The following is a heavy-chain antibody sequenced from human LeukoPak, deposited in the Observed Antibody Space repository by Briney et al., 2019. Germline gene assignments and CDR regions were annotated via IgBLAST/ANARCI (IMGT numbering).Heavy chain of an antibody. CDR3: ARVPPQKYSSSWYG. Sequence: KPSETLSLTCTVSGGSISSSSYYWGWIRQPPGKGLEWIGSIYYSGSTYYNPSLKSRVTISVDTSKNQFSLKLRSVTAADTAVYYCARVPPQKYSSSWYGWGQGTLVTVSS. CDR2: IYYSGST. J-gene: IGHJ4*02. V-gene: IGHV4-39*07. D-gene: IGHD6-13*01. CDR1: GGSISSSSYY.